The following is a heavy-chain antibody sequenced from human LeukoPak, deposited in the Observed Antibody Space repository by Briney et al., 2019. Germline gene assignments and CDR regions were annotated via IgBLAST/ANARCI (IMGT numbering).Heavy chain of an antibody. D-gene: IGHD2-8*02. CDR3: ARENTGGAFDI. CDR2: ISYDGSNK. J-gene: IGHJ3*02. Sequence: GGSLRLSCAASGFTFSSYAMHWVRQAPGKGLEWVAVISYDGSNKYYADSVKGRFTISRDNSKNTLYLQMNSLRAEDTAVYYCARENTGGAFDIWGQGTMVTVSS. CDR1: GFTFSSYA. V-gene: IGHV3-30-3*01.